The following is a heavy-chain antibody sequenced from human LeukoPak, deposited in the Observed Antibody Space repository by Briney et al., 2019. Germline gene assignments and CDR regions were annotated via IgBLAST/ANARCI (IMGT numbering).Heavy chain of an antibody. D-gene: IGHD2-2*01. CDR2: ISSSSSTI. Sequence: GGSLRLSCAASGFTFSSYSMNWVRQAPGKVLEWVSYISSSSSTIYYADSVQGRFTISRDNAKNSLYLQMNSLRAEDTAVYYCARRYCSSTSCYPDYWGQGTLVTVSS. V-gene: IGHV3-48*01. J-gene: IGHJ4*02. CDR3: ARRYCSSTSCYPDY. CDR1: GFTFSSYS.